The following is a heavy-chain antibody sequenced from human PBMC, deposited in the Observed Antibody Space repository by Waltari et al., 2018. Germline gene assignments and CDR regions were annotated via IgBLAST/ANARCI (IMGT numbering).Heavy chain of an antibody. D-gene: IGHD3-9*01. J-gene: IGHJ4*02. CDR1: GGSFSGYY. V-gene: IGHV4-34*01. CDR3: ARAFSFRMTGPGGGFDY. Sequence: QVLLQQWGAGLLKPSETLSLTSAVYGGSFSGYYWSWIRQPPGKGLEWIGEINHSGSTNYNPSLKSRVTISVDTSKNQFSLKLSSVTAADTAVYYCARAFSFRMTGPGGGFDYWGQGTLVTVSS. CDR2: INHSGST.